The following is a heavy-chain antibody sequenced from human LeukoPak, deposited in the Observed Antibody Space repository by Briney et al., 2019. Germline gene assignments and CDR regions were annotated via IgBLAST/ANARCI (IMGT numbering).Heavy chain of an antibody. J-gene: IGHJ4*02. Sequence: SVKVSCKSSGYTFTGYYMHGVRQAPGQGLEGMGRINPNSGGTNYAQKFQGRVTMTRDTSISTTYMELSRLRSDDTAVYYCARDPSSSWTYYFDYWGQGTLVNVSP. V-gene: IGHV1-2*06. CDR2: INPNSGGT. CDR1: GYTFTGYY. D-gene: IGHD6-13*01. CDR3: ARDPSSSWTYYFDY.